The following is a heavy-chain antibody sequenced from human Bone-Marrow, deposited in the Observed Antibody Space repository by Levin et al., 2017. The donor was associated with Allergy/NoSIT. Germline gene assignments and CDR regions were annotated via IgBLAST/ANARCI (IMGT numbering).Heavy chain of an antibody. V-gene: IGHV3-74*01. J-gene: IGHJ4*02. D-gene: IGHD3/OR15-3a*01. Sequence: GGSLRLSCAASGFTFSNYFMHWVRQAPGKGLVWVSRIKGDGTSTSYAGSVKGRFTISRDNAKNTVYLQMNSLRAEDTAVYYCARDMDWLLYDYWGQGTLVTVS. CDR2: IKGDGTST. CDR1: GFTFSNYF. CDR3: ARDMDWLLYDY.